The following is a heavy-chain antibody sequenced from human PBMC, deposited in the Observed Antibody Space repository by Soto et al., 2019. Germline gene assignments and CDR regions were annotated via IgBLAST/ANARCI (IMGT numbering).Heavy chain of an antibody. Sequence: GGSLRLSCAASVFTFSSYAMSWVRQAPGKGLEWVSAISGSGGSTYYADSVKGRFTISRDNSKNTLYLQMNSLRAEDTAVYYCAKAARETIFGVVITDYWGQGTLVTVSS. CDR2: ISGSGGST. J-gene: IGHJ4*02. D-gene: IGHD3-3*01. CDR1: VFTFSSYA. CDR3: AKAARETIFGVVITDY. V-gene: IGHV3-23*01.